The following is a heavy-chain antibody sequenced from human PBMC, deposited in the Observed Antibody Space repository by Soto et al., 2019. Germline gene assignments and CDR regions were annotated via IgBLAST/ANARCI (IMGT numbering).Heavy chain of an antibody. D-gene: IGHD2-15*01. V-gene: IGHV4-30-2*01. Sequence: QVQLQESGSGLVKPSQTLSLTCVVSGGSISSGGHFWSWIRQPPGKGLECIGYIYHSGYTYYNPFLKSRVTISVDRSKNRFSLKLSSVTAADTAVYYCARGAGLLPEWFDPWGQGTLVTVSS. CDR3: ARGAGLLPEWFDP. CDR2: IYHSGYT. CDR1: GGSISSGGHF. J-gene: IGHJ5*02.